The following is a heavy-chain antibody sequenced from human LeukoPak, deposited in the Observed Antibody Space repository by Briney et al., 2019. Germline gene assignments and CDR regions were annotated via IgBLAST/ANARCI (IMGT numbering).Heavy chain of an antibody. D-gene: IGHD1-7*01. V-gene: IGHV3-15*07. J-gene: IGHJ6*02. CDR2: IKSKTDGGTT. CDR1: GFTFSNAW. CDR3: TTDGPVWNYSTDYYGMDV. Sequence: GGSLRLSCAASGFTFSNAWVNWVRQAPGKGLEWVGRIKSKTDGGTTDYAAPVKGRFTISRDDSKNTLYLQMNSLKTEDTAVYYCTTDGPVWNYSTDYYGMDVWGQGTTVTVSS.